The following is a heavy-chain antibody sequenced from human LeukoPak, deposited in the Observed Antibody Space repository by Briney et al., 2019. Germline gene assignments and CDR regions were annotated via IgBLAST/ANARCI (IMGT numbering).Heavy chain of an antibody. J-gene: IGHJ4*02. D-gene: IGHD6-13*01. CDR1: GYTFTSYD. CDR3: ARGRFGYSSSWSPFDY. CDR2: MNPNSGNT. V-gene: IGHV1-8*03. Sequence: GASVKVSCKASGYTFTSYDINWVRQATGQGLEWMGWMNPNSGNTGYAQKFQGRVTITRNTSISTAYVELSSLRSEDTAVYYCARGRFGYSSSWSPFDYWGQGTLVTVSS.